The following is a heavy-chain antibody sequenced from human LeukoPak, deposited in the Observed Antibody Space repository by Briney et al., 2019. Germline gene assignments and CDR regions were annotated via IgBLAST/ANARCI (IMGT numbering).Heavy chain of an antibody. CDR2: ISSSGSTI. CDR1: GFTFSSYE. Sequence: GGPLRLSCAASGFTFSSYEMNWVRQAPGKGLEWVSYISSSGSTIYYADSVKGRFTISRDNAKNSLYLQMNSLRAEDTAVYYCARDGPVACSSTSCYADYFDYWGQGTLVTVSS. J-gene: IGHJ4*02. D-gene: IGHD2-2*01. V-gene: IGHV3-48*03. CDR3: ARDGPVACSSTSCYADYFDY.